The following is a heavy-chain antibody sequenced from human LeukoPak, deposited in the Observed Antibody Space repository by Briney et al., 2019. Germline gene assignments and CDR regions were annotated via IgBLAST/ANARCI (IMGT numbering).Heavy chain of an antibody. CDR2: ISGSGGST. CDR3: AKSPIGVLRTVVGCDY. V-gene: IGHV3-23*01. D-gene: IGHD2/OR15-2a*01. CDR1: GFTFSSYA. J-gene: IGHJ4*02. Sequence: GGSLRLSCAASGFTFSSYAMSWVSQAPGKGLEWVSAISGSGGSTYYADSVKGRFTISRDNSKNTLYLQMNSLRAEDTAVYYCAKSPIGVLRTVVGCDYWGQGTLVTVSS.